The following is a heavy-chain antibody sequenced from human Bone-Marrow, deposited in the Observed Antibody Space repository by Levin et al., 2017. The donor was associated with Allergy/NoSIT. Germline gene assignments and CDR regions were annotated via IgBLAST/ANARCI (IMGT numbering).Heavy chain of an antibody. CDR1: GFTFSSCA. V-gene: IGHV3-23*01. CDR3: AKDNQSGSGSYSWGKFDY. D-gene: IGHD3-10*01. J-gene: IGHJ4*02. CDR2: ISGGGGDT. Sequence: GGSLRLSCAASGFTFSSCAMSWVRQAPGKGLEWVSGISGGGGDTVYADSVKGRFTISRDNSKNAVYLQMNSLRAEDTAVYYCAKDNQSGSGSYSWGKFDYWGQGTLVTVSS.